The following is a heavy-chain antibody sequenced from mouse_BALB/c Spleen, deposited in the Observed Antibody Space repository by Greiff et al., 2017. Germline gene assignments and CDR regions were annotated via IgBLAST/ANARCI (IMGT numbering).Heavy chain of an antibody. CDR2: INPGSGGT. CDR1: GYAFTNYL. V-gene: IGHV1-54*03. D-gene: IGHD2-4*01. CDR3: ARCYDYDGGWFAY. J-gene: IGHJ3*01. Sequence: QVQLQQSGAELVRPGTSVKVSCKASGYAFTNYLIAWVKQRPGQGLEWIGVINPGSGGTNYNEKFKGKATLTADKSSSTAYMQLSSLTSDDSAVYFCARCYDYDGGWFAYWGQGTLVTVSA.